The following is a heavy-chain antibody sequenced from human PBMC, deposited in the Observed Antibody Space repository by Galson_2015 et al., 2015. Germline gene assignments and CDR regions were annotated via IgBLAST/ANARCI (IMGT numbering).Heavy chain of an antibody. CDR1: GGTFSSYT. J-gene: IGHJ2*01. D-gene: IGHD6-19*01. CDR2: IIPILGIA. CDR3: ARDPIAVADASRDYWYFDL. Sequence: SVKVSCKASGGTFSSYTISWVRQAPGQGLEWMGRIIPILGIANYAQKFQGRVTITADKSTSTAYMELSSLRSEDTAVYYCARDPIAVADASRDYWYFDLWGRGTLVTVSS. V-gene: IGHV1-69*04.